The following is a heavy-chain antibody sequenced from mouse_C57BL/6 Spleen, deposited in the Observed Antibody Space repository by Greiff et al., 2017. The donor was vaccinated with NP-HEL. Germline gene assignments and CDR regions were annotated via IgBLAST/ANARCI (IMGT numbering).Heavy chain of an antibody. CDR3: ARKMNGYYYDC. D-gene: IGHD2-2*01. Sequence: QVQLQQPGAELVMPGASVKLSCKASGYTFTSYWMHWVKQRPGQGLEWIGEIDPSDSYTNYNQKFKGKSTLTVDKSSSTAYMQLSSLTSEDTAVYYCARKMNGYYYDCGGHLTTLTVAS. V-gene: IGHV1-69*01. CDR1: GYTFTSYW. CDR2: IDPSDSYT. J-gene: IGHJ2*01.